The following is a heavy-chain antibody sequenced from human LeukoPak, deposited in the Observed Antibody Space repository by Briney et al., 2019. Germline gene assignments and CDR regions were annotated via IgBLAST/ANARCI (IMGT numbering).Heavy chain of an antibody. CDR3: ARENVGYSYGPNWFDP. D-gene: IGHD5-18*01. Sequence: GGSLRLSCAASEFTFSSYWMHWVRQAPGKGLVWVSRINSDGSSTTYADSVKGRFTISRDNAKNTLYLQMNSLRAEDTSVYYCARENVGYSYGPNWFDPWGQGILVTVSS. CDR2: INSDGSST. V-gene: IGHV3-74*01. J-gene: IGHJ5*02. CDR1: EFTFSSYW.